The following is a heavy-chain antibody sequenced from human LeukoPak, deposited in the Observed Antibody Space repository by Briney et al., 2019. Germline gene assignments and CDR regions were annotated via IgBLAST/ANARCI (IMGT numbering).Heavy chain of an antibody. J-gene: IGHJ4*02. CDR3: ARASLYYYGSGSYYG. V-gene: IGHV4-34*01. CDR2: INHSGST. CDR1: GGSFSGYY. D-gene: IGHD3-10*01. Sequence: SETLSLTCAVYGGSFSGYYWSWIRQPPGKGLEWIGEINHSGSTNYNPSLKSRVTISVDTSKNQFSLKLSSVTAADMAVYYCARASLYYYGSGSYYGWGQGTLVTVSS.